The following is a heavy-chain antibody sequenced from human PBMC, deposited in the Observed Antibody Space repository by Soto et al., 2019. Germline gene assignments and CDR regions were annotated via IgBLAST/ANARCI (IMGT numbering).Heavy chain of an antibody. J-gene: IGHJ6*02. V-gene: IGHV1-18*01. CDR1: GYTFSSYG. D-gene: IGHD3-3*01. CDR2: VSAHNGNT. CDR3: ARDSPYNEFWRDVMELYSYSMDV. Sequence: QVQLVQSGGEVKRPGASVKASFQASGYTFSSYGISWVRQAPGQGLQWMGRVSAHNGNTKYAQILQARLTLTTDTSTSTAYMELLSLISDDTAVYYCARDSPYNEFWRDVMELYSYSMDVWGQGTTVSVSS.